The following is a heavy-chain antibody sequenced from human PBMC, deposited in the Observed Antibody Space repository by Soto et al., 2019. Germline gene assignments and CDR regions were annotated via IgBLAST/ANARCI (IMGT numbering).Heavy chain of an antibody. D-gene: IGHD3-16*01. Sequence: TSETLSLTCAVYGGSFSGYYWIRIRQPPGKGLEWIGEINHSGSTNYNPSLKSRVTISVDTSKNQFSLKLSSVTAADTAVYYCASRPTPIRGPLNWFDPWGQGTLVTVSS. CDR1: GGSFSGYY. V-gene: IGHV4-34*01. CDR2: INHSGST. J-gene: IGHJ5*02. CDR3: ASRPTPIRGPLNWFDP.